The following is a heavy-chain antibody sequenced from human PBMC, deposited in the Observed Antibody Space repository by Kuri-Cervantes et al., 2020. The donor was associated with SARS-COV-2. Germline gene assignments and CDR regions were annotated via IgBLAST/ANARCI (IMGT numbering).Heavy chain of an antibody. CDR1: GGSVSSGSYY. Sequence: SETLSLTCTVYGGSVSSGSYYWSWTRQTPGKGLEGIRYIYDSGSTNYNPTLKSRVTISVDTSKHQCTLKLSAVTATDTSVYYCARIVTAQLLYGDAIDIWCQGTMVTVSS. CDR3: ARIVTAQLLYGDAIDI. D-gene: IGHD2-2*02. V-gene: IGHV4-61*01. J-gene: IGHJ3*02. CDR2: IYDSGST.